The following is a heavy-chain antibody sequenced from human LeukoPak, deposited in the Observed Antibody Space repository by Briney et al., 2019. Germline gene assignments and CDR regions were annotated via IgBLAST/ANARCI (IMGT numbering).Heavy chain of an antibody. Sequence: ASVKVSCKASGYTXTSYYMHWVRQAPGQGLEWMGIINPSGGSTSYAQKFQGRVTMTRDTSTSTVYMELSSLRSEDTAVYYCARGNDILTGYYPRYYYYGMDVWGQGTTVTVSS. CDR1: GYTXTSYY. D-gene: IGHD3-9*01. V-gene: IGHV1-46*01. CDR3: ARGNDILTGYYPRYYYYGMDV. J-gene: IGHJ6*02. CDR2: INPSGGST.